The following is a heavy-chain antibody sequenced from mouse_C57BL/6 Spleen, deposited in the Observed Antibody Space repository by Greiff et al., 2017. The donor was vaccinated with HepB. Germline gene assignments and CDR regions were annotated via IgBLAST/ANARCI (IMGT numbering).Heavy chain of an antibody. Sequence: QVQLKQSGAELARPGASVKLSCKASGYTFTSYGISWVKQRTGQGLEWIGEIYPRSGNTYYNEKFKGKATLTADKSSSTAYMELRSLTSEDSAVYFCARPTTVVATNFDYWGQGTTLTVSS. CDR3: ARPTTVVATNFDY. CDR2: IYPRSGNT. D-gene: IGHD1-1*01. J-gene: IGHJ2*01. V-gene: IGHV1-81*01. CDR1: GYTFTSYG.